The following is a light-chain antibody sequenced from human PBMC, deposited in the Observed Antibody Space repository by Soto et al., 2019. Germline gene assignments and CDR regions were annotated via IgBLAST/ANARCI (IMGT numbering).Light chain of an antibody. CDR1: QDIHTY. CDR3: QQANTVPCT. J-gene: IGKJ1*01. V-gene: IGKV1D-12*01. CDR2: AAS. Sequence: DIQMTQSPSSVSASVGDRFAVTCRASQDIHTYLDWYQQKPGKAPKLLIYAASSLQTGVPSRFSGSGSGTDFTLTISSLQPEDFATYYCQQANTVPCTFGHGTKVDIK.